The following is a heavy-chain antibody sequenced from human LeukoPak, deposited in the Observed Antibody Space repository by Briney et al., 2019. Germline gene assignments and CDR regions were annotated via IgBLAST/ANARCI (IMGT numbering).Heavy chain of an antibody. D-gene: IGHD3-22*01. CDR2: IYYSGST. Sequence: SETLSLTCTVSGGSISSYDWSWVRQPPGKGLEWVGDIYYSGSTNYNPSLKSRVTISVDTSTTQFYLKLSSVTAADTAVYYCARRSVAYSYDSSGYSPVYYFDYWGQGTLVTVSS. CDR1: GGSISSYD. CDR3: ARRSVAYSYDSSGYSPVYYFDY. J-gene: IGHJ4*02. V-gene: IGHV4-59*01.